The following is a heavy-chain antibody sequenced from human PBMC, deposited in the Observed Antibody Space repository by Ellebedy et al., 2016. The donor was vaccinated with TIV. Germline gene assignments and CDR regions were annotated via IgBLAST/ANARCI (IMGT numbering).Heavy chain of an antibody. CDR3: ARDGAYGDYAPGQYGMDV. Sequence: GESLKISCAVSGFTFRSYWMSWVHQAPGKGLEWVANIRQDGSKNYVDSVKGRFTISRDNAQNSLHLQMNSLRVEDTAVYYCARDGAYGDYAPGQYGMDVWGQGTTVIVS. CDR1: GFTFRSYW. J-gene: IGHJ6*02. D-gene: IGHD4-17*01. V-gene: IGHV3-7*03. CDR2: IRQDGSK.